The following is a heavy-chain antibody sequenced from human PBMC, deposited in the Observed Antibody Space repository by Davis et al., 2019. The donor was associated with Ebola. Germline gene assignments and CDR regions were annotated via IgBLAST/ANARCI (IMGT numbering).Heavy chain of an antibody. CDR2: FDPEDGEG. D-gene: IGHD1-14*01. CDR3: ARERAGTRFDP. Sequence: AASVKVSCKVSGYSLTELSMHWVRQAPGKGLEWMGAFDPEDGEGIYAQKFQGRVTMTRNTSTNTAYMELSGLTSEDTAVYYCARERAGTRFDPWGQGTLVTVSS. J-gene: IGHJ5*02. CDR1: GYSLTELS. V-gene: IGHV1-24*01.